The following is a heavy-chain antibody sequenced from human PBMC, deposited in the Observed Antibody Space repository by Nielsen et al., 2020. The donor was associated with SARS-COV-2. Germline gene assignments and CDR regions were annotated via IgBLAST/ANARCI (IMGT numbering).Heavy chain of an antibody. CDR3: ARDGIRFLEWLSFDY. CDR1: GGSISSSSYY. Sequence: GSLRLSCTVSGGSISSSSYYWGWIRQPPGKGLEWIGSIYYSGSTYYNPSLKSRVTISVDTSKNQFSLKLSSVTAADTAVYYCARDGIRFLEWLSFDYWGQGTLVTVSS. J-gene: IGHJ4*02. CDR2: IYYSGST. D-gene: IGHD3-3*01. V-gene: IGHV4-39*07.